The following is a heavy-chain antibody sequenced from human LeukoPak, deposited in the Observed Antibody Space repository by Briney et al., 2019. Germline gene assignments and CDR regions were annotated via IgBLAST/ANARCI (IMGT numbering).Heavy chain of an antibody. J-gene: IGHJ4*02. Sequence: GGSLRLSCAASGFTFDDYAMHWVRQAPGKGLEWVSLISGDGGSTYYAGSVKGRFTISRDNSKNSLYLQMNSLRTEDTALYYCAYSSHDYWGQGTLVTVSS. CDR3: AYSSHDY. D-gene: IGHD6-19*01. CDR2: ISGDGGST. V-gene: IGHV3-43*02. CDR1: GFTFDDYA.